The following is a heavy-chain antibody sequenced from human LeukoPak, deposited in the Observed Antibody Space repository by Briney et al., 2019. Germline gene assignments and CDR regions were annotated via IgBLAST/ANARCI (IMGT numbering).Heavy chain of an antibody. D-gene: IGHD2-2*01. J-gene: IGHJ4*02. Sequence: GGSLRLSCAASGFTFSSYSMNWVRQAPGKGLEWVSYISSSSSTMYYADSVKGRFTISRDNAKNSLYLQMNSLRAEDTAVYYCARGCSSTSCYEDYWGQGTLVTVSS. CDR1: GFTFSSYS. V-gene: IGHV3-48*01. CDR2: ISSSSSTM. CDR3: ARGCSSTSCYEDY.